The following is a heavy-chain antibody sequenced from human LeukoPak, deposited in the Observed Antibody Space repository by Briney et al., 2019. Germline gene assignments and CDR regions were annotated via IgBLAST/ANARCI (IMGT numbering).Heavy chain of an antibody. Sequence: GGSLRLSCAASGFTFSGSAMHWVRQASGKGLEWVGRIRSKGNSYATAYAVSVRGRFTISRDNSKNTLYLQMNSLRAEDTAVYYCAKDSGLEGYYDFWGQGTLVTVSS. CDR1: GFTFSGSA. J-gene: IGHJ4*02. CDR2: IRSKGNSYAT. CDR3: AKDSGLEGYYDF. V-gene: IGHV3-73*01. D-gene: IGHD1-1*01.